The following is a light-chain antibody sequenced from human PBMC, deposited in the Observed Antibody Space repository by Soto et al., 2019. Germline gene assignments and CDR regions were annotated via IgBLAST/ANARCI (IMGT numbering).Light chain of an antibody. Sequence: QSVLTQPPSASGSPGQSVTISCTGTTSDIGAYNYVSWYQQRPGKAPKLIIYEVTSRPSGVSDRIFGSKSDTTASLTVSGLQAEDEADYYCSSFAGNNSFVFGTGTKVTVL. J-gene: IGLJ1*01. V-gene: IGLV2-8*01. CDR2: EVT. CDR3: SSFAGNNSFV. CDR1: TSDIGAYNY.